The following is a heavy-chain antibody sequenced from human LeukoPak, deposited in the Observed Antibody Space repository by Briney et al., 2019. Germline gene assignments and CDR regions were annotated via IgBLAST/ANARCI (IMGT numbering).Heavy chain of an antibody. J-gene: IGHJ5*02. CDR2: ISGSGDKT. V-gene: IGHV3-23*01. CDR1: GFTFSSYA. CDR3: VKNVGYDFWSGYLEFDP. D-gene: IGHD3-3*01. Sequence: PGGSLRLSCAASGFTFSSYAMSWVRQAPGKGLEWVSAISGSGDKTYYADSVKGRFTISRDNSKNTLDLQMNSLRAEDTALYYCVKNVGYDFWSGYLEFDPWGQGTLVTVSS.